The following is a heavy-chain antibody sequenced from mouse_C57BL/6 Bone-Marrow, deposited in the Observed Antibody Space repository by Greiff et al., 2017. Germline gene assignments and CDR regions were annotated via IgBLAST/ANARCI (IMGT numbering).Heavy chain of an antibody. V-gene: IGHV5-12*01. CDR1: GFTFSDYY. J-gene: IGHJ1*03. D-gene: IGHD1-1*01. CDR3: AVITTVYWYFDV. CDR2: ISNGGGST. Sequence: EVQGVESGGGLVQPGGSLKLSCAASGFTFSDYYMYWVRQTPEKRLEWVAYISNGGGSTYYPDTVKGRFTISRDNAKNTLYLQMSRLKSEDTAMYYCAVITTVYWYFDVWGTGTTVTVSS.